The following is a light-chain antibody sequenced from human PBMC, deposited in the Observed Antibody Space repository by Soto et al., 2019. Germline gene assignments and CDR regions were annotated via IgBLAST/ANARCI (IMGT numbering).Light chain of an antibody. CDR2: SNN. CDR1: SSNIGSNT. J-gene: IGLJ2*01. V-gene: IGLV1-44*01. Sequence: QAVVTQPPSASGTPGQRVTISCSGSSSNIGSNTVNWYKQLPGTAPKLLIYSNNQRPSGVPDRFSGSKSGTSASLAISGLQSEDEADYYCAAWDDSLNGGVFGGGTEVTVL. CDR3: AAWDDSLNGGV.